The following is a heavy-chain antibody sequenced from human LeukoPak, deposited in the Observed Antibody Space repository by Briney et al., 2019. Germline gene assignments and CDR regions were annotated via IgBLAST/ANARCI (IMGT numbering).Heavy chain of an antibody. CDR3: AKAAIRYTTRWNNFDY. V-gene: IGHV3-43*01. Sequence: GGSLRLSCAASGFTFDDYTMHWVRQTPGKGLEWVSLITWDGDKTNYVDSVKGRFTISRDNSKNSLYLQMHSLTTEDTALYYCAKAAIRYTTRWNNFDYWGQGTLVTVSS. CDR1: GFTFDDYT. CDR2: ITWDGDKT. D-gene: IGHD2-2*02. J-gene: IGHJ4*02.